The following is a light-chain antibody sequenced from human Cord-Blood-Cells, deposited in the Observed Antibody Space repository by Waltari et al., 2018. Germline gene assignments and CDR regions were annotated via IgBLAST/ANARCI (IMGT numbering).Light chain of an antibody. CDR2: GNS. J-gene: IGLJ3*02. Sequence: QSVLTQPPSVSGAPGPRVPISCTGSRPTIGAGYDLHWYQQLPGTAPKLLIYGNSNRPSGVPDRFSGSKSGTSASLAITGLQAEDEADYYCQSYDSSLSVFGGGTKLTVL. CDR1: RPTIGAGYD. CDR3: QSYDSSLSV. V-gene: IGLV1-40*01.